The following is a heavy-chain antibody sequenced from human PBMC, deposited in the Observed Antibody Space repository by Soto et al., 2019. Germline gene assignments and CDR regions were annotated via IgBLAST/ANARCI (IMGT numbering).Heavy chain of an antibody. Sequence: QITLEESGPTLVKPTQTLTLTCTFSGFSLTTSGVGVGWLRQPPGKALEWLALIYWNDDKLYSPSLNRRLSITKDTSKNQVVLTMTNMGPVDTATYYCAHRRGAFDSWGQGPLVTVSS. J-gene: IGHJ5*01. V-gene: IGHV2-5*01. CDR2: IYWNDDK. CDR3: AHRRGAFDS. CDR1: GFSLTTSGVG. D-gene: IGHD3-16*01.